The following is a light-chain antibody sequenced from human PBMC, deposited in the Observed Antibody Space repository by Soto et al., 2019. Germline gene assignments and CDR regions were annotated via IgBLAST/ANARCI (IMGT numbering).Light chain of an antibody. CDR2: DAS. CDR1: QDIRNY. CDR3: QQYDTLPPGYT. J-gene: IGKJ2*01. V-gene: IGKV1-33*01. Sequence: DVQVTQSPSSLSASVGDRVTITCQANQDIRNYVNWYQHKAGQGPQLLIYDASSLETGVPSRFSGSGSGTHFTLTIASLQPEDTATYYCQQYDTLPPGYTFGQGTKLQI.